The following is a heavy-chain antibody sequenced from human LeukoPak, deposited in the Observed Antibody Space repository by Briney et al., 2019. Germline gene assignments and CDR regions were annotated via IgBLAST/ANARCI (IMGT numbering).Heavy chain of an antibody. CDR3: ARVDCSSTSCYSFDY. Sequence: SETLSLTCTVSGGSISSGGYYWSWIRQHPGKGLEWIGYIYYSGSTYYNPSLKSRVTMSVDTSKNQFSLKLSSVTAADTAVYYCARVDCSSTSCYSFDYWGQGTLVTVSS. D-gene: IGHD2-2*01. CDR1: GGSISSGGYY. V-gene: IGHV4-31*03. J-gene: IGHJ4*02. CDR2: IYYSGST.